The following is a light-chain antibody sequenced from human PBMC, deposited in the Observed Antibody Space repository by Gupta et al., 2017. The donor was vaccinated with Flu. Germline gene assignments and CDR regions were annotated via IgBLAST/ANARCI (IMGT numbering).Light chain of an antibody. V-gene: IGKV1-16*01. Sequence: DVQMTQSPSSLSASVGDKITITCRASQGIHNYLVWFQQKPGKAPKSLIYDTSSLQSGVPSRFSGGGSGTEFTLTISGLQPEDVATYYCQQDSEYPLTFGQGTLLEI. CDR3: QQDSEYPLT. J-gene: IGKJ5*01. CDR1: QGIHNY. CDR2: DTS.